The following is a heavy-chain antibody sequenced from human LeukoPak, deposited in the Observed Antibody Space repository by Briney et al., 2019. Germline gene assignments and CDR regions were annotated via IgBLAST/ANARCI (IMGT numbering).Heavy chain of an antibody. Sequence: SETLSLTCTVSGGSISSSSYYWGWIRQPPGKGLEWIGRIYTSGSTNYNPSLKSRVTMSVDTSKNQFSLKLSSVTAADSAVYYCARDRFEARITMVRGVPSWIGYYYYYMDVWGKGTTVTISS. CDR2: IYTSGST. D-gene: IGHD3-10*01. J-gene: IGHJ6*03. CDR3: ARDRFEARITMVRGVPSWIGYYYYYMDV. V-gene: IGHV4-39*07. CDR1: GGSISSSSYY.